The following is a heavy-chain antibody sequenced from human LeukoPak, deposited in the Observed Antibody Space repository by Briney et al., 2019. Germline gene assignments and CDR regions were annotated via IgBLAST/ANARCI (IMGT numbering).Heavy chain of an antibody. V-gene: IGHV4-34*01. CDR3: ARSPYYYYDXXXNFDY. J-gene: IGHJ4*02. D-gene: IGHD3-22*01. Sequence: SETLSLTCAVYGGSFSGYYWSWIRQPPGKGLEWIGEINHSGSTNYNPSLKSRVTISVDTSKNQFSLKLSSVTAADTAVYYCARSPYYYYDXXXNFDYWGQGTLVTVSS. CDR1: GGSFSGYY. CDR2: INHSGST.